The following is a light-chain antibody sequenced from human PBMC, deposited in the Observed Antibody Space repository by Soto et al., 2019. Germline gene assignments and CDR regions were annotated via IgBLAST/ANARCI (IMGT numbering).Light chain of an antibody. CDR1: QSVSSN. V-gene: IGKV3-15*01. J-gene: IGKJ5*01. CDR3: QQYNNWPPIT. Sequence: ESVMPQSPAPRTLYTGERATLSCRASQSVSSNLAWYQQKPGQAPRLLIYGASTRATGIPARFSGSGSGTEFTLTISSLQSEDFAVYYCQQYNNWPPITFGQGTRLEIK. CDR2: GAS.